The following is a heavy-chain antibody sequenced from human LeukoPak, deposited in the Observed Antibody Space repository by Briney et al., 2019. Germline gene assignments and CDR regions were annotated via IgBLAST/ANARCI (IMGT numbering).Heavy chain of an antibody. D-gene: IGHD2-15*01. CDR1: GYTFTAYY. CDR3: AIAGGGSDAFDI. CDR2: INPNSGGT. J-gene: IGHJ3*02. V-gene: IGHV1-2*05. Sequence: GASVKVSCKASGYTFTAYYIRWVRQAPGQGLEWMGRINPNSGGTSYAQKFQGRVTMTRDTSISTAYMELSRLRSDDTVVYYCAIAGGGSDAFDIWGQGTMVTVSS.